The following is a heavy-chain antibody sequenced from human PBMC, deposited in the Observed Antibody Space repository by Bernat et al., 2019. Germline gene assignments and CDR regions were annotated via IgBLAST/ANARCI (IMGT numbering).Heavy chain of an antibody. CDR3: GGGRRGGGGSSSELDY. D-gene: IGHD6-6*01. J-gene: IGHJ4*02. V-gene: IGHV3-30-3*01. Sequence: QVQLVESGGGVVQPGRSLRLSCAASGFTFSSYAMHWVRQAPGKGLEWVAVISYDGSNKYYADSGKARFTTTSTQSTNNLYLKMNGRRAGETAVYDCGGGRRGGGGSSSELDYWGQGTLVTVSS. CDR1: GFTFSSYA. CDR2: ISYDGSNK.